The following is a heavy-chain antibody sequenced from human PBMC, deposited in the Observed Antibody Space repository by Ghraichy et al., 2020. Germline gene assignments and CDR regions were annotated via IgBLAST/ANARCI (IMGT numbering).Heavy chain of an antibody. J-gene: IGHJ6*02. CDR2: ISGDGAGT. CDR1: GFTFDNHA. Sequence: LSLTCAVSGFTFDNHAMHWVRQAPGKGLEWVSLISGDGAGTYYADSVNGRFTISRDNSKKSLYLQMNSLRTEDSALYYCTKGTFCTGGSCYAETGEFYGVDVWGQGTTVTVSS. D-gene: IGHD2-15*01. CDR3: TKGTFCTGGSCYAETGEFYGVDV. V-gene: IGHV3-43*02.